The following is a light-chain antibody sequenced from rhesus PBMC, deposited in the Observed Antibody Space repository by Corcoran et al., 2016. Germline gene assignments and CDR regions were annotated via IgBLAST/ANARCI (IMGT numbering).Light chain of an antibody. J-gene: IGKJ4*01. CDR3: QHGYGTPLT. V-gene: IGKV1-74*01. CDR2: KAS. CDR1: KNDNNY. Sequence: DIQMTQSPSSLSASVGDRVTITCRASKNDNNYFNWYQQKPGKAPKLLKYKASTLQSGGQIMFNGRGSGTYYTVTISSLQPEDVATYYCQHGYGTPLTFGGGTKVEIK.